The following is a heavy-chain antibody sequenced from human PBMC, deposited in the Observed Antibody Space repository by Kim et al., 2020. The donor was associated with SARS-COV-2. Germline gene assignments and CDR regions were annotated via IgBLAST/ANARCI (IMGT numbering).Heavy chain of an antibody. CDR2: IYYSGST. D-gene: IGHD3-10*01. CDR3: ARAPRITMVRGVITWIDAFDI. V-gene: IGHV4-59*01. Sequence: SETLSLTCTVSGGSISSYYWSWIRQPPGKGLEWIGYIYYSGSTNYNPSLKSRVTISVDTSKNQFSLKLSSVTAADTAVYYCARAPRITMVRGVITWIDAFDIWAKGQWSPSLQ. CDR1: GGSISSYY. J-gene: IGHJ3*02.